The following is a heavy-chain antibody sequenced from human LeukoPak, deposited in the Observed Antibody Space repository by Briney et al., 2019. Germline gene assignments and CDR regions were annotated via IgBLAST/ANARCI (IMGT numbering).Heavy chain of an antibody. CDR1: GFTFSSYA. CDR2: ISSNGHST. Sequence: GGPLRLSCAASGFTFSSYAMHSVRQPPGKGLEFVSAISSNGHSTYYADSVKGRFTISRDNSKNTLYLQMGSLRAEDMAVYYCARGRGSGWFFDYWGQGTPVTVSS. D-gene: IGHD6-19*01. V-gene: IGHV3-64*02. CDR3: ARGRGSGWFFDY. J-gene: IGHJ4*02.